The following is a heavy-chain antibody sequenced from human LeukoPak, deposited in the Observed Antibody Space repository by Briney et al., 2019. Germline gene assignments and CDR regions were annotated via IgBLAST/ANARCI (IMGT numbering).Heavy chain of an antibody. CDR2: IKQDGSEK. CDR1: GFTFSSYW. J-gene: IGHJ4*02. V-gene: IGHV3-7*01. CDR3: ARDKRELRTGYFDY. D-gene: IGHD1-26*01. Sequence: PGGSLRLSCAASGFTFSSYWMSWVRQAPGKGLEWVANIKQDGSEKYYVDSVKGRFTISRDNAKNSLYLQMNSLRAEDTAVYYCARDKRELRTGYFDYWGQGTLVTVSS.